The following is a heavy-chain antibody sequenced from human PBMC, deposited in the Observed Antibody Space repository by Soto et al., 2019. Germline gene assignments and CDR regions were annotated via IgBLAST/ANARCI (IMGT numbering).Heavy chain of an antibody. V-gene: IGHV3-33*01. D-gene: IGHD4-17*01. J-gene: IGHJ4*02. CDR2: IWYDGSNK. CDR3: ARGPWEGTVTYYFDY. CDR1: GFTFSSYG. Sequence: QVQLVESGGGVVQPGRSLRLSCAASGFTFSSYGMHWVRQAPGKGLEWVAVIWYDGSNKYYADSVKGRFTISRDNSKNTLYLQMNSLRAEDTAVYYCARGPWEGTVTYYFDYWGQGTLVTVSS.